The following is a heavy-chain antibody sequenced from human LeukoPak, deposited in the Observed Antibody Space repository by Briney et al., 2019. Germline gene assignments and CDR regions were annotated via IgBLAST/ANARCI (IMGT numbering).Heavy chain of an antibody. V-gene: IGHV3-9*03. D-gene: IGHD2-21*02. CDR1: GFTFDDHA. CDR2: ISWNSGSI. J-gene: IGHJ5*02. Sequence: GGSLRLSCAASGFTFDDHAMQWVRQAPGKGLEWVSGISWNSGSIGYADSVKGRFTISRDNAKNSLYLQMNSLRAEDMALYYCAKGGDSELYNWFGPWGQGTLVTVSS. CDR3: AKGGDSELYNWFGP.